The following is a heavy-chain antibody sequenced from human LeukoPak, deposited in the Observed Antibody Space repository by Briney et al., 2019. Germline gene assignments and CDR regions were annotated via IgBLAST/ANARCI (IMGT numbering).Heavy chain of an antibody. CDR1: GFTFSSYG. D-gene: IGHD3-22*01. CDR3: AKDFHYYDSSGSYYFDY. CDR2: ISGSGGST. J-gene: IGHJ4*02. V-gene: IGHV3-23*01. Sequence: SGGSLRLSCAASGFTFSSYGMGWVCQAPGKGLEWVSAISGSGGSTYYADSVKGRFTISRDNSKNTLYLQMNSLRAEDTAVYYCAKDFHYYDSSGSYYFDYWGQGTLVTVSS.